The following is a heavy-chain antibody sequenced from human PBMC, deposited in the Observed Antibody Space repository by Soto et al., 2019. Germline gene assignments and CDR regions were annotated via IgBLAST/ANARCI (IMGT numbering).Heavy chain of an antibody. CDR1: GYTFTSFG. J-gene: IGHJ3*02. CDR3: AKDDYGKNDGDSLEM. D-gene: IGHD4-17*01. CDR2: ISVYNGKT. V-gene: IGHV1-18*01. Sequence: QVQLVQSGAEVKKPGASVKVSCKASGYTFTSFGITLVRQAPGQGLEWMGWISVYNGKTNYAQKLQGRVTVTRDTSTNTAYMELRSLRSDDTAVYYCAKDDYGKNDGDSLEMWGQGTMVTVSS.